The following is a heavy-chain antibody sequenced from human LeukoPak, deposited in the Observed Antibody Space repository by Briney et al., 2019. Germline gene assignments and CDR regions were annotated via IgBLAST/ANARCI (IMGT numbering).Heavy chain of an antibody. V-gene: IGHV3-66*01. D-gene: IGHD2-15*01. Sequence: GGSLRLSCAASGFTFSSYAMSWVRQAPGKGLEWVSVIYSDGSTHYADSVKGRFTISRDNSKNTLYLQMNSLRAEDTAVYYCARDLGYRSGGSCYVGYFDYWGQGTLVTVSS. CDR3: ARDLGYRSGGSCYVGYFDY. J-gene: IGHJ4*02. CDR2: IYSDGST. CDR1: GFTFSSYA.